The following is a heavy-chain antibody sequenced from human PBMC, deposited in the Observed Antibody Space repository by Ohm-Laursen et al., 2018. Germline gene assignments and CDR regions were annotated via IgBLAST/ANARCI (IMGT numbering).Heavy chain of an antibody. CDR1: GYTFTDYY. CDR2: ISPNSGGT. J-gene: IGHJ4*02. CDR3: AKGGPDRDSSGYLDFDY. D-gene: IGHD3-22*01. V-gene: IGHV1-2*02. Sequence: ASVKVSCKASGYTFTDYYMHWVRQAPGQGLEWMGWISPNSGGTNYAQKFQGRVTMTRDTSISTAYMELSSLRSDDTAVYYCAKGGPDRDSSGYLDFDYWGQGTLVTVSS.